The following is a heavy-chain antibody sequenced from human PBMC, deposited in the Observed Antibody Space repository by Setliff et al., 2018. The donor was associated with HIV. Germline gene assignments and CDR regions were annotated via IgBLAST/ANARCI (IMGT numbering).Heavy chain of an antibody. CDR2: IYYSGNT. Sequence: SETLSLTCTVSGGSIKSSSYYWGWSRQPPGKGLEWIGSIYYSGNTYYNPSLKSRVTISVDTSRNQFSLRLSSVTAADTAIYYCARVPTSSWYVTTQRTKEYFHHWGQGTLVTVSS. V-gene: IGHV4-39*07. CDR1: GGSIKSSSYY. J-gene: IGHJ1*01. CDR3: ARVPTSSWYVTTQRTKEYFHH. D-gene: IGHD6-13*01.